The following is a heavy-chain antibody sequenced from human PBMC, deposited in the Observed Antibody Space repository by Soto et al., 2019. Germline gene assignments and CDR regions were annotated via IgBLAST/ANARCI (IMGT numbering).Heavy chain of an antibody. CDR2: IIPRFGTA. D-gene: IGHD3-22*01. CDR3: AKVKYDSSGYYRNFDY. V-gene: IGHV1-69*13. Sequence: SVKVSCKASGGTFSSYAISWVRQAPGQGPEWVGGIIPRFGTANYAQKFQGRVTITADESTSTAYMELSSLRSEDTAMYYCAKVKYDSSGYYRNFDYWGQGTLVTVSS. CDR1: GGTFSSYA. J-gene: IGHJ4*01.